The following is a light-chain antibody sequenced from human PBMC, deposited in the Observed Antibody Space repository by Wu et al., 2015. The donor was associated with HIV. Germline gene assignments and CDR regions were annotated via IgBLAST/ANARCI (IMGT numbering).Light chain of an antibody. J-gene: IGKJ4*01. Sequence: DIQMTQSPSSLSAPVGDRVIITCRASQNIGKYLNWYQQKPGKAPNLLIFAASSLQSGVPSRFSGSGSGTDFTLTISSLQPEDFASYYCQQSYTSPLTFGGGTKVEIK. CDR2: AAS. CDR1: QNIGKY. CDR3: QQSYTSPLT. V-gene: IGKV1-39*01.